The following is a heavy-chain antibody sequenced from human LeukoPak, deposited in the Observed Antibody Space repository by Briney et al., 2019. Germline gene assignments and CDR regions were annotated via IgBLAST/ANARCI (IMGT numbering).Heavy chain of an antibody. CDR3: ARFTFGGVFVY. D-gene: IGHD3-16*01. V-gene: IGHV4-30-4*01. Sequence: SETLSLTCTVYGDPISSTDYYWSWVRQSPGKGLELLGFIFDSEKTHYNPSLKSRLAVSVGSSEAQFSMQLTSVTVADTAIYYCARFTFGGVFVYWGQGAPVTVSS. CDR2: IFDSEKT. CDR1: GDPISSTDYY. J-gene: IGHJ4*02.